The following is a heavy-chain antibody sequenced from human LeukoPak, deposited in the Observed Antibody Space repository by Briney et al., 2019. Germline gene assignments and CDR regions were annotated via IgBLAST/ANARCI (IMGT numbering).Heavy chain of an antibody. J-gene: IGHJ2*01. CDR1: GGSISSYY. Sequence: SETLSPTCTVSGGSISSYYWNWIRQPPGKGVEWIGNIYNSGSTDYNPSLKSRVTDYNPSLKSRVTISVDTSKNQISLKLSSVTAADTAVYYCARDKGPYWYFDLWGRGTLVTVSS. CDR2: IYNSGST. V-gene: IGHV4-59*01. CDR3: ARDKGPYWYFDL.